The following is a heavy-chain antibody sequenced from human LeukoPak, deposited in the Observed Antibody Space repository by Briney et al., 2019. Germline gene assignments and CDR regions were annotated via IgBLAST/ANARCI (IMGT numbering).Heavy chain of an antibody. J-gene: IGHJ4*02. CDR2: ISAYNGNT. CDR1: GYTFTSYG. V-gene: IGHV1-18*01. CDR3: ARGRTTMVRGVSRTYYFDY. Sequence: ASVKVSCKASGYTFTSYGIRWVRQAPGQGLEWMGWISAYNGNTNYAQKLQGRVTMTTDTSTSTAYMELRSLRSDDTAVYYCARGRTTMVRGVSRTYYFDYWGQGTLVTVSS. D-gene: IGHD3-10*01.